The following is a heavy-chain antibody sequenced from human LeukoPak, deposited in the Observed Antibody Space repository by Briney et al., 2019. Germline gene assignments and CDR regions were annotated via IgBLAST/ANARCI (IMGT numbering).Heavy chain of an antibody. CDR2: ISYDGSNK. CDR1: GFTFSSYG. D-gene: IGHD3-22*01. Sequence: GGSLRLSCAASGFTFSSYGMHWVRQAPGKGLEWVAVISYDGSNKYYADSVKGRFTISRDNSKNTLYLQMNSLRAEDTAVYYCAKGSFALQYYYDSSGYYYAGGFDYWGQGTLVTVSS. V-gene: IGHV3-30*18. J-gene: IGHJ4*02. CDR3: AKGSFALQYYYDSSGYYYAGGFDY.